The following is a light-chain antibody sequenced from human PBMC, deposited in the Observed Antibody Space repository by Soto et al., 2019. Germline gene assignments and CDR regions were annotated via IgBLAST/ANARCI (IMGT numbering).Light chain of an antibody. J-gene: IGKJ1*01. CDR3: QQYSGYSWT. CDR2: DAS. CDR1: QNIRSR. V-gene: IGKV1-5*01. Sequence: FHMTQSASTLSASVGYRVTITCRASQNIRSRLAWFQQKPGKAPKLLIYDASSLESGVPQRFGGSGYGTEFNLTISSLQTDDFATYYCQQYSGYSWTFGQGTKVDIK.